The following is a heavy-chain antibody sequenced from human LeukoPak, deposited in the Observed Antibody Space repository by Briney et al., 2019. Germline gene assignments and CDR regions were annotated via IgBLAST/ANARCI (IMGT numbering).Heavy chain of an antibody. CDR1: GFTFSSYW. J-gene: IGHJ4*02. V-gene: IGHV3-7*01. CDR3: ARDHIQLRYFDWLLFSNYFDY. CDR2: IKQDGSEK. D-gene: IGHD3-9*01. Sequence: GGSLRLPCAASGFTFSSYWMSWVRQAPGKGLEWVANIKQDGSEKYYVDSVKGRFTISRDNAKNSLYLQMNSLRAEDTAVYYCARDHIQLRYFDWLLFSNYFDYWGQGTLVTVSS.